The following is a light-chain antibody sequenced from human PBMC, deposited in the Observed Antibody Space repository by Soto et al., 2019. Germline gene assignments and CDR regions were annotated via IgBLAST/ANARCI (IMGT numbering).Light chain of an antibody. V-gene: IGKV3-20*01. CDR3: QQYGSSPQT. CDR1: QSVSSSY. J-gene: IGKJ2*01. CDR2: GAS. Sequence: IVLTQSPGTLSLSPGERATLSCRASQSVSSSYLAWYQQKLGQAPRLLIYGASGRATGIPDRFSGSGSGTDFTLTISRLEPEDFAVYYCQQYGSSPQTFGQGTKLEIK.